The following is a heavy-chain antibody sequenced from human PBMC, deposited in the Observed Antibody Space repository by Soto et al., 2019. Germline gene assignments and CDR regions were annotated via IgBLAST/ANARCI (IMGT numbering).Heavy chain of an antibody. CDR2: IYYSGST. CDR1: GGSISSYY. D-gene: IGHD6-13*01. CDR3: ARGYSSSGEDWFDP. Sequence: PSETLSLTCTVSGGSISSYYWSWIRQPPGKGLEWIGYIYYSGSTNYNPSLKSRVTISVDTSKNQFSLKLSSVTAADTAVYYCARGYSSSGEDWFDPWGHGTLVTVSS. V-gene: IGHV4-59*01. J-gene: IGHJ5*02.